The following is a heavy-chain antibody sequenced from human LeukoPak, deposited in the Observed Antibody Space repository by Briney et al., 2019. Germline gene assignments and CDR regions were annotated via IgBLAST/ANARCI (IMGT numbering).Heavy chain of an antibody. CDR2: IYYSGST. J-gene: IGHJ1*01. Sequence: SGTLSLTCTVSGGSISSYYWSWIRQPPGKGLEWIGYIYYSGSTKYNPSLKSRVTISVDTSKNQLSLKLNSVTAADTAVYYCAKLGGLGSGGAEYFQHWGQGTLVTVSS. CDR3: AKLGGLGSGGAEYFQH. V-gene: IGHV4-59*08. CDR1: GGSISSYY. D-gene: IGHD6-25*01.